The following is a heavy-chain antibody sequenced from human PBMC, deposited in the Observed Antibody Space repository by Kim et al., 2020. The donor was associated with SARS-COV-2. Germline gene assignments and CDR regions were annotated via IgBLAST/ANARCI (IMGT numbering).Heavy chain of an antibody. CDR2: INAGNGNT. Sequence: ASVKVSCKASGYTFTSYAMHWVRQAPGQRLEWMGWINAGNGNTKYSQKFQGRVTITRDTSASTAYMELSSLRSEDTAVYYCARDSVTIFGVAPFDYWGRGTLVTVSS. V-gene: IGHV1-3*01. CDR3: ARDSVTIFGVAPFDY. D-gene: IGHD3-3*01. CDR1: GYTFTSYA. J-gene: IGHJ4*02.